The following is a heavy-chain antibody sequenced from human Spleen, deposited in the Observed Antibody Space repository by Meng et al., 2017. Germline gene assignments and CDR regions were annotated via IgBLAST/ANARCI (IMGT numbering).Heavy chain of an antibody. V-gene: IGHV4-34*01. J-gene: IGHJ4*02. D-gene: IGHD4-11*01. CDR3: ARGPTTVAHDFDY. CDR2: INHRGNT. CDR1: GGSFSDYY. Sequence: QAQLQQWGEGLLKPSETLSLTCVVSGGSFSDYYWSWTRQPPGKGLEWIGEINHRGNTNYNSFLENRVTISVDTSQNSLSLKLSSVTAADSAVYYCARGPTTVAHDFDYWGQGTLVTVSS.